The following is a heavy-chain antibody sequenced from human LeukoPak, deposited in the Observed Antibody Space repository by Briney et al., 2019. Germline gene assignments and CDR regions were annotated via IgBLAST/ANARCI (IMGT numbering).Heavy chain of an antibody. Sequence: SETLSLTCAVSGYSISSGYHWGWIRQPPGKGLEWIGCIYHSGSTYYKPSLKSRITISVDTSKNHFSLKLSSVTAADTAVYYCARIVVAGPIDYWGQGTPVTVSS. CDR3: ARIVVAGPIDY. CDR1: GYSISSGYH. D-gene: IGHD6-19*01. CDR2: IYHSGST. J-gene: IGHJ4*02. V-gene: IGHV4-38-2*01.